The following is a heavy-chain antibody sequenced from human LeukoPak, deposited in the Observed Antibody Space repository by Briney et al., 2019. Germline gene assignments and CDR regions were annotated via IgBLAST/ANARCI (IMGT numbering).Heavy chain of an antibody. CDR2: INPSGGST. CDR3: ARAGNWGYFDY. J-gene: IGHJ4*02. V-gene: IGHV1-46*01. Sequence: ASVTVSCKASGYTFTSYYMHWVRQAPGQGLEWMGIINPSGGSTSYAQKFPGRVTMTRDTSTSTVYMELSSLRSEDTAVYYCARAGNWGYFDYWGQGTLVTVSS. D-gene: IGHD7-27*01. CDR1: GYTFTSYY.